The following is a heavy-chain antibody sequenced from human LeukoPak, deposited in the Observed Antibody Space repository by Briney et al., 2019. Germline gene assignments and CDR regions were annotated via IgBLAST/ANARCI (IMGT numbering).Heavy chain of an antibody. J-gene: IGHJ6*04. V-gene: IGHV3-7*01. CDR2: IKQDGSEK. CDR3: ARDRITYYDFWIGPADV. CDR1: GFTLSSYW. D-gene: IGHD3-3*01. Sequence: TGGSLRLSCAASGFTLSSYWMSWVRQAPGKGLEWVANIKQDGSEKYYVDSVKGRFTISRDNAKNSLYLQMNSLRAEDTAVYYCARDRITYYDFWIGPADVWGKGTTVTVSS.